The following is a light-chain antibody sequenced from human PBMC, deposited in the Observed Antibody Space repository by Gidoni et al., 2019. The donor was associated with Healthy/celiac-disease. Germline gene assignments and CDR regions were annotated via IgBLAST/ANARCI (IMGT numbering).Light chain of an antibody. J-gene: IGKJ1*01. CDR1: QSISSY. Sequence: DIQMRQSPSSLSASVGDRVTITCRARQSISSYLNWYQQKPGKAPNLLIYAASSLQSGVPSRFSGSGSGTDFTLTISSLQTEDLATYFCQQNYNTPRTFXQXTKVEIK. CDR3: QQNYNTPRT. CDR2: AAS. V-gene: IGKV1-39*01.